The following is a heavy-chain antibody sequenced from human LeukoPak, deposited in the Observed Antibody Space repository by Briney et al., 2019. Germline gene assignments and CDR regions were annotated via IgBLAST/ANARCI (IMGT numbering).Heavy chain of an antibody. CDR3: ARAVAGTYYYYMDV. Sequence: PSETLSLTCTVSGGSISSYYWGWIRQPPGKGLEWIGSIYYSGSTYYNPSLKSRVTISVDTSKNQFSLKLSSVTAADTAVYYCARAVAGTYYYYMDVWGKGTTVTVSS. J-gene: IGHJ6*03. CDR2: IYYSGST. V-gene: IGHV4-39*07. CDR1: GGSISSYY. D-gene: IGHD6-19*01.